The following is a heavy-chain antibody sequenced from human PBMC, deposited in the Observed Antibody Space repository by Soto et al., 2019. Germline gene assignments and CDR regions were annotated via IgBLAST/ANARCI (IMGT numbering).Heavy chain of an antibody. Sequence: SETLSLTCPVSGGSISSYYWSLIRQPAGKGLEWIGRIYTSGSLNYNPSLKSRVTMSVGTPKKQCSLKRSYVTAAGTAVYYWARDRGGWFDHGGNGTLVTVS. V-gene: IGHV4-4*07. J-gene: IGHJ5*02. CDR2: IYTSGSL. CDR3: ARDRGGWFDH. CDR1: GGSISSYY.